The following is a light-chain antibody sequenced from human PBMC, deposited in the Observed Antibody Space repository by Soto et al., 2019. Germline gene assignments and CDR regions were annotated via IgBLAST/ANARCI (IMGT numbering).Light chain of an antibody. V-gene: IGKV3-15*01. CDR3: QQYNNWPLT. CDR1: QSVRSN. Sequence: EIVMTQSPATLSVSPGERATLSCRASQSVRSNLAWYQQKPGQAPRLLIYGASTRATGIPARCSGSGSGTEFTLTISSLQSEDFAVYYCQQYNNWPLTFGQGTKVEVK. CDR2: GAS. J-gene: IGKJ1*01.